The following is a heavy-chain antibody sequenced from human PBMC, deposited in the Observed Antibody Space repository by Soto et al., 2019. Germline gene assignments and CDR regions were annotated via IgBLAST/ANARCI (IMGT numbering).Heavy chain of an antibody. D-gene: IGHD2-15*01. CDR2: INSFSGDT. CDR3: ARDLHSGGKYWYFDI. V-gene: IGHV1-18*01. CDR1: GYTFTHYG. J-gene: IGHJ2*01. Sequence: QVQLVQSGAEVKKPGASVKVSCKASGYTFTHYGITWVRQAPGQGLEWMGWINSFSGDTNYPQKLQGRLTMTTDTSTKTVYMELRNLRSDDTAVYYCARDLHSGGKYWYFDIWCSGTLVTVSS.